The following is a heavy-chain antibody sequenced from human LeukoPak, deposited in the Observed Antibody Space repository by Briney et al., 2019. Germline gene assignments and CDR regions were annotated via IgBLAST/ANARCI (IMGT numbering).Heavy chain of an antibody. V-gene: IGHV4-61*02. J-gene: IGHJ3*02. CDR2: IYTSGNT. CDR3: ARDSEDGDDAFDI. D-gene: IGHD4-17*01. CDR1: GGSISSGSYY. Sequence: SQALSLTCTVSGGSISSGSYYWSWIRQPAGKGLEWIGRIYTSGNTNYNPSLKSRVTISVDTSKNQFSLRLSAVTAAETAVYYCARDSEDGDDAFDIWGQGTMVTVSS.